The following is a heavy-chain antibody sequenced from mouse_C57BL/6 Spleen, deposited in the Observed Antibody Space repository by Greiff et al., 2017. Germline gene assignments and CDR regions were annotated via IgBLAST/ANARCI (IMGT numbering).Heavy chain of an antibody. V-gene: IGHV1-64*01. CDR3: ARSSYGYYAMDY. CDR1: GYTFTSYW. CDR2: IHPNSGST. J-gene: IGHJ4*01. Sequence: VQLQQSGAELVKPGASVKLSCKASGYTFTSYWMHWVKQRPGQGLEWIGMIHPNSGSTNYNEKFKSKATLTVDKSSSTAYMQLSSLTSEDSAVYYCARSSYGYYAMDYWGQGTSVTVSS. D-gene: IGHD2-10*01.